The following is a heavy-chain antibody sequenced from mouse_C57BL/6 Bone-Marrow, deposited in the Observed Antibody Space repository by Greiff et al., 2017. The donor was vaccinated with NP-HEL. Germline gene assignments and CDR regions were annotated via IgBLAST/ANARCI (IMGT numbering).Heavy chain of an antibody. CDR1: GYTFTSYG. CDR3: TYGNYYYAMDY. Sequence: VQLQQSGTVLARPGASVKMSCKTSGYTFTSYGMHGVKQRPGQGLEWIGAIYPGNSDTSYNQKFKGKAKLTAVTSASTAYMELSSLTNEDSAVYYCTYGNYYYAMDYWGQGTSVTVSS. V-gene: IGHV1-5*01. D-gene: IGHD2-1*01. CDR2: IYPGNSDT. J-gene: IGHJ4*01.